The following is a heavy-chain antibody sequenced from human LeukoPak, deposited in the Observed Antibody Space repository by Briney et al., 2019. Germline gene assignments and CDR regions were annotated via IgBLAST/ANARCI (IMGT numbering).Heavy chain of an antibody. V-gene: IGHV3-9*01. J-gene: IGHJ4*02. CDR3: AKDRANDFWSAYYSPYFDY. Sequence: GRSLRLSCAASGFTFDDYAMHWVRQAPGKGLEWVSGISWNSIDYADSVKGRFTISRDNAKNSLYLQMNSLRAEDTALYYCAKDRANDFWSAYYSPYFDYWGQGTLVTVSS. CDR1: GFTFDDYA. CDR2: ISWNSI. D-gene: IGHD3-3*01.